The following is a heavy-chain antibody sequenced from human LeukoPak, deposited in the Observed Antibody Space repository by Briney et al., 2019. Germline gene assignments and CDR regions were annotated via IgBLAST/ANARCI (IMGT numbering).Heavy chain of an antibody. CDR1: GYTFTSYY. CDR3: ASLKNYYDSSGYLVTDAFDI. Sequence: ASVKVSCKASGYTFTSYYMHWVRQAPGQGLEWMGWISGYNGNTNYAQKLQGRVTMTTDTSTSTAYMELRSLKSDDTAVYYCASLKNYYDSSGYLVTDAFDIWGQGTMVTVSS. CDR2: ISGYNGNT. V-gene: IGHV1-18*04. D-gene: IGHD3-22*01. J-gene: IGHJ3*02.